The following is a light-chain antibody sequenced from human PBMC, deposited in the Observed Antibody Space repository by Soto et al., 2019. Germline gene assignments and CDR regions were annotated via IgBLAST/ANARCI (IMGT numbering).Light chain of an antibody. CDR1: QTLTNTY. Sequence: ESVLTQSPGTLSLSPGERATLSCRASQTLTNTYLAWYQQKPGQAPRLLIFDASTMATGIPDRFSGSGSGTDFTLTISRLEPEDFAVYCCQLYGVSPKTFGQGTNVEV. V-gene: IGKV3-20*01. J-gene: IGKJ1*01. CDR3: QLYGVSPKT. CDR2: DAS.